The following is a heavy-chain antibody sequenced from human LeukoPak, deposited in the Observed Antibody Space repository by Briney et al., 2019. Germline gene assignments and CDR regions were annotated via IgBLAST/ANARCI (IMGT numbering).Heavy chain of an antibody. D-gene: IGHD4-17*01. CDR2: IRYEGSNK. CDR3: AKASSLRGPTVTTQYFDY. Sequence: PGGSLRLSCAASGFTFSSYGMHWVRQAPGKGLEWGAFIRYEGSNKDYADSGKGRFTISRDNSKNPLYLQMNSLRAEDTAVYYCAKASSLRGPTVTTQYFDYWGQGTLVTVSS. CDR1: GFTFSSYG. V-gene: IGHV3-30*02. J-gene: IGHJ4*02.